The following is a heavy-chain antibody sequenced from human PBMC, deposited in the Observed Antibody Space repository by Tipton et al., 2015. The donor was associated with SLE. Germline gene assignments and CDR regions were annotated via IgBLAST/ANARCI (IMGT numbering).Heavy chain of an antibody. Sequence: TLSLTCTVSGGSISSSSYYWGWIRQPPGKGLEWIGSIYYSGSPYYNPSLKSRVTISVDTSKNQFSLKLSSVTAADTAVYYCARGGDTAMARDIWGQGTMVTVSS. CDR1: GGSISSSSYY. J-gene: IGHJ3*02. D-gene: IGHD5-18*01. CDR3: ARGGDTAMARDI. CDR2: IYYSGSP. V-gene: IGHV4-39*07.